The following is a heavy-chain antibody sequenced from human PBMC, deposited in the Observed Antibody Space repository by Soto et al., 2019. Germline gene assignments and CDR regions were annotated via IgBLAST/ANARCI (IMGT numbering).Heavy chain of an antibody. V-gene: IGHV3-21*01. J-gene: IGHJ4*02. Sequence: EVQLVESGGGLVKPGGSLRLSCAASGFTFSGHTINWVRQAPGKGLEWVSSVSRSSSYIYYADSVKGRFTVSRDDAEKSLYLQMNSLRAEDTAIYSCARCMGFDGSGYAFFDSLGQGTQVTVSS. CDR3: ARCMGFDGSGYAFFDS. CDR1: GFTFSGHT. CDR2: VSRSSSYI. D-gene: IGHD3-10*01.